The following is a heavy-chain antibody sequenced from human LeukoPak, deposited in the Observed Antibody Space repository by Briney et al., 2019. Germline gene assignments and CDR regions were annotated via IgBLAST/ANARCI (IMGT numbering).Heavy chain of an antibody. CDR2: ISGSGGST. D-gene: IGHD5-18*01. Sequence: PGGSLRLSCAASGFTFSSYAMSWVRQAPGKGLEWVSAISGSGGSTYYADSVKGRFTISRDNSKNPLYLQMNGLRTEDTALYYCAKVYSGDWYFALWGRGSLVTVSS. CDR3: AKVYSGDWYFAL. V-gene: IGHV3-23*01. CDR1: GFTFSSYA. J-gene: IGHJ2*01.